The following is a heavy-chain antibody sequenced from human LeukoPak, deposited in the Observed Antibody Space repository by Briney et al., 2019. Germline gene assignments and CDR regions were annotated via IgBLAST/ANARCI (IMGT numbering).Heavy chain of an antibody. V-gene: IGHV4-4*02. CDR1: GGSISSSNW. CDR2: IYHSGST. D-gene: IGHD3-22*01. Sequence: SETLSLTCAVSGGSISSSNWWSWVRQPPGKGLEWIGEIYHSGSTNYNPSLKSRVTISVDKSKNQFSLKLSSVTAADTAVYYCARGSAYYDSSGHFDYWGQGTLVTVSS. CDR3: ARGSAYYDSSGHFDY. J-gene: IGHJ4*02.